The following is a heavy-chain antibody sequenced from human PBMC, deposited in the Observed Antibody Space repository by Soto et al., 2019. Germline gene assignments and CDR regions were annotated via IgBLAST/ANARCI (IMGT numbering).Heavy chain of an antibody. CDR2: LYYSGGT. CDR1: GGSISSGGYY. J-gene: IGHJ4*02. V-gene: IGHV4-31*03. Sequence: QVQLQESGPGLVKPSQTLSLTCTVSGGSISSGGYYWSWIRQHPGKGLEWIGYLYYSGGTYYNPSLKSRVTISVDTSKNQFSLKLSSVTAADTAVYYCARAGGSGYYHVDYWGQGTLVTVSS. CDR3: ARAGGSGYYHVDY. D-gene: IGHD3-22*01.